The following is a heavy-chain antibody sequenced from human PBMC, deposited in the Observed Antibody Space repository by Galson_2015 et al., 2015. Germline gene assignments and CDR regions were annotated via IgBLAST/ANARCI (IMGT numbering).Heavy chain of an antibody. V-gene: IGHV3-23*01. D-gene: IGHD3-10*01. J-gene: IGHJ6*03. CDR1: GFTFSSYA. Sequence: SLRLSCAASGFTFSSYAMSWLRQAPGKGLEWVSAISGSGGGTYYADSVKGRFTISRDNSKNTLYLRMSSLRAEDTAVYYCANSGSSSGLYYYYMDVWGKGTTVTVSS. CDR2: ISGSGGGT. CDR3: ANSGSSSGLYYYYMDV.